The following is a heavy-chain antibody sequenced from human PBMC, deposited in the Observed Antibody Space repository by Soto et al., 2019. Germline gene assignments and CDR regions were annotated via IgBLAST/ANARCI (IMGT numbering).Heavy chain of an antibody. CDR3: ARHYYDSSGYYEHGY. D-gene: IGHD3-22*01. Sequence: SVKVSCKASGGTFSSYAISWVRQAPGQGLEWMGGIIPIFGTANYAQKFQGRVTITADESTSTAYMELSSLRSEDTAVYYCARHYYDSSGYYEHGYWGQGTLVTVSS. J-gene: IGHJ4*02. CDR2: IIPIFGTA. V-gene: IGHV1-69*01. CDR1: GGTFSSYA.